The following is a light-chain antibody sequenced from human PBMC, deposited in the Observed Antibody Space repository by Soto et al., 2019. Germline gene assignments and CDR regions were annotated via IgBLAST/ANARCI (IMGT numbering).Light chain of an antibody. J-gene: IGKJ5*01. CDR1: QGVTPAY. CDR3: QQYYSTPIT. Sequence: EIVLTQSPGTLSLSPGERATLSCRASQGVTPAYLAWYQQNPGQPPKLLIYWASTRESGVPDRFSGSGSGTDFTLTIGSLQAEDVAVYYCQQYYSTPITFGQGTRLEIK. V-gene: IGKV4-1*01. CDR2: WAS.